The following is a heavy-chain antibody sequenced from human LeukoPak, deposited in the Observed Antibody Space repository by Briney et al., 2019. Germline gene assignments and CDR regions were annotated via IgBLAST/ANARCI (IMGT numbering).Heavy chain of an antibody. CDR3: AKDHRTAVSGTADY. J-gene: IGHJ4*02. CDR2: ISGSGGTA. V-gene: IGHV3-23*01. Sequence: QTGGSLTLSCAASGFTFSTYAMSWVRQAPGKGLGWVSGISGSGGTAYFADSGKGRFTISRDNSKNTLYLQMNSLRAEDTAVYYCAKDHRTAVSGTADYWGQGTLVTVSS. CDR1: GFTFSTYA. D-gene: IGHD6-19*01.